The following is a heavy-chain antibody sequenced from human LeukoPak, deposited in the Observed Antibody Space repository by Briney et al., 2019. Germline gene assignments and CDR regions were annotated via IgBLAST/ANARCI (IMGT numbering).Heavy chain of an antibody. CDR3: ARGLMWGFDP. CDR2: IYSGGTT. CDR1: GFTVSSNY. D-gene: IGHD2-8*01. Sequence: PGVSLRLSCAASGFTVSSNYMSWVRQAPGKGLEWVSVIYSGGTTHYGDSVKGRFTISRDNSKNTLYLQMDSLRVEDTAVYYCARGLMWGFDPWGQGTLVTVSS. V-gene: IGHV3-66*01. J-gene: IGHJ5*02.